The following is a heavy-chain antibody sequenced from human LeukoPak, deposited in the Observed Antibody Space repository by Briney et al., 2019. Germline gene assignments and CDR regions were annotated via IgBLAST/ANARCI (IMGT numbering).Heavy chain of an antibody. Sequence: GGSLRLSCVASGFTFTDHPMNWVRQAPGKGLEWISYIGGDGIAFYADSVKGRFTASKDDARKSMYLQMNSLRVEDTAVYYCAKDRANWATDDWGQGTQVTVSS. CDR2: IGGDGIA. J-gene: IGHJ4*02. V-gene: IGHV3-69-1*01. D-gene: IGHD3-16*01. CDR1: GFTFTDHP. CDR3: AKDRANWATDD.